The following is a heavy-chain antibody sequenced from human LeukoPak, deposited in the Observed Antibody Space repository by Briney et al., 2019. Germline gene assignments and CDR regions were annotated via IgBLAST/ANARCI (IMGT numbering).Heavy chain of an antibody. D-gene: IGHD5-18*01. V-gene: IGHV3-11*04. CDR1: GFTFSDYY. Sequence: GGSLRLSCAASGFTFSDYYMGWIRQAPGKGLEWVSYISSSGNTIYYADSEKGRFTISRDNAKNSLYLQVNSLRAEDTAVYYCARCGYSYGYGYFDYWGQGTLVTVSS. CDR3: ARCGYSYGYGYFDY. CDR2: ISSSGNTI. J-gene: IGHJ4*02.